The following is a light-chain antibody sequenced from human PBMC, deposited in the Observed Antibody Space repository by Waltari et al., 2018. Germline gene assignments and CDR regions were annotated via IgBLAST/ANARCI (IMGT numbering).Light chain of an antibody. CDR3: QQFKSYPRT. CDR2: DAS. V-gene: IGKV1-13*02. J-gene: IGKJ5*01. Sequence: AIQLTQSPSSLSASVGDRVTITCRASQVINSALAWYQQKTGKPPKHLICDASSLESGVPSRFSGSGSGTDFTLTISSLQPEDFATYYCQQFKSYPRTFGQGTRLE. CDR1: QVINSA.